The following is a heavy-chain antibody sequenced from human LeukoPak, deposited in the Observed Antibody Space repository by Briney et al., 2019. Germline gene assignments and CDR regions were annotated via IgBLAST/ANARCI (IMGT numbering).Heavy chain of an antibody. Sequence: HPGGSLRLSCAASGFTFSNAWMTWVRQAPGKGLEWVGRIKSETDGGTTDYVAPVKGRFSISRDDSKNTLYLQMNSLRAEDTAVYYCARSFQSKKRGTNHPAWGQGTLVIVSS. CDR1: GFTFSNAW. D-gene: IGHD1-14*01. CDR3: ARSFQSKKRGTNHPA. V-gene: IGHV3-15*01. J-gene: IGHJ5*02. CDR2: IKSETDGGTT.